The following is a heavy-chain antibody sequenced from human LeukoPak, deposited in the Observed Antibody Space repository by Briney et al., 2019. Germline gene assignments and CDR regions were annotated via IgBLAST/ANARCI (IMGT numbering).Heavy chain of an antibody. CDR1: GFTVSSIY. D-gene: IGHD3/OR15-3a*01. Sequence: GGSLRLSCAASGFTVSSIYMSWVRQAPGKGLEWVSIISSAGSTYYADSVKGRSTISRDNSKNTLYLQMNSLRAEDTAVYYCAKGGLVHPLHIWGQGTMVTVSS. CDR2: ISSAGST. V-gene: IGHV3-53*01. CDR3: AKGGLVHPLHI. J-gene: IGHJ3*02.